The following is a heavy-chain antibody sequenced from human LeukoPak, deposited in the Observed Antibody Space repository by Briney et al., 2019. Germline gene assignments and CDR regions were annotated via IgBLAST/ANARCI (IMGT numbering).Heavy chain of an antibody. CDR1: GGSISSSNW. V-gene: IGHV4-4*02. Sequence: SETLSLTCAVSGGSISSSNWWSWVRQPPGKGLEWIGEIYHSGSTNYNPSLKSRVTISVDTSKNQFSLKLSSVTAADTAVYYCARANSDYDFWSGSAPFDYWGQGTLVTVSS. CDR2: IYHSGST. CDR3: ARANSDYDFWSGSAPFDY. D-gene: IGHD3-3*01. J-gene: IGHJ4*02.